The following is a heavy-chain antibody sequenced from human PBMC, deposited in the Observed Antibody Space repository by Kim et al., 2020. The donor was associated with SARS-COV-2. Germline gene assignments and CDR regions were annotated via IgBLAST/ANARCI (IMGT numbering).Heavy chain of an antibody. CDR1: GYSISSGYY. V-gene: IGHV4-38-2*02. Sequence: SETLSLTCTVSGYSISSGYYWGWIRQPPGKGLEWIGSIYHSGSTYYNPSLKSRVTISVDTSKNQFTLKLSSVTAADTAVYYCAREVEIWFGNRGRDWFDPWGQGTLVTVSS. CDR3: AREVEIWFGNRGRDWFDP. D-gene: IGHD3-10*01. CDR2: IYHSGST. J-gene: IGHJ5*02.